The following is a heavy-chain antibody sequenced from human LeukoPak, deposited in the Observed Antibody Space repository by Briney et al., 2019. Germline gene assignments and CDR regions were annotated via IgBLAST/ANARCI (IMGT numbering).Heavy chain of an antibody. CDR2: INPSGGST. CDR1: GYTFTGYY. CDR3: ARDYFFLNKDYVWGSYRYNWFDP. Sequence: ASVKVSCKASGYTFTGYYMHWVRQASGQGLEWMGIINPSGGSTSYAQKFQGRVTMTGDTSTSTVYMELSSLRSEDTAVYYCARDYFFLNKDYVWGSYRYNWFDPWGQGTLVTVSS. J-gene: IGHJ5*02. D-gene: IGHD3-16*02. V-gene: IGHV1-46*01.